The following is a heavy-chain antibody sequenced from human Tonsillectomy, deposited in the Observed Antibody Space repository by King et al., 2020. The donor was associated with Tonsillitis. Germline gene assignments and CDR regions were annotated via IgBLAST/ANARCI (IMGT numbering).Heavy chain of an antibody. V-gene: IGHV3-48*02. CDR2: ISSSSSTK. Sequence: VQLVESGGGLVQPGGSLRLSCAASGFTFSTYSMNWVRQAPWKGLEWVSYISSSSSTKYYADSVKGRFTISRDNAKNSLSLQMNSLRDEDTAVYYCASLPYGDSGYYHYHVLDVWGQGTTVTVSS. J-gene: IGHJ6*02. D-gene: IGHD4-17*01. CDR3: ASLPYGDSGYYHYHVLDV. CDR1: GFTFSTYS.